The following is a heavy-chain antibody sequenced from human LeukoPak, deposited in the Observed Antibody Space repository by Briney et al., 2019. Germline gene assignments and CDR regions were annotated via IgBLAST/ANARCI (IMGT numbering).Heavy chain of an antibody. J-gene: IGHJ6*02. CDR3: ARGTIAAAGPRYYYYGMDV. CDR2: ISAYNGNT. D-gene: IGHD6-13*01. Sequence: ASVKVSCKASGYTFTIYGIGWGRRSPGQGLGRMGWISAYNGNTNYAQKLQGRVNMTTDTSTSTAYMELRSLRSDDTAVYYCARGTIAAAGPRYYYYGMDVWGQGTTVTVSS. V-gene: IGHV1-18*01. CDR1: GYTFTIYG.